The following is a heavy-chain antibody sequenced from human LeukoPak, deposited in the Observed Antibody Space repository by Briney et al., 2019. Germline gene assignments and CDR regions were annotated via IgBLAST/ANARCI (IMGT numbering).Heavy chain of an antibody. CDR1: GFTFADYS. D-gene: IGHD6-19*01. J-gene: IGHJ4*02. CDR3: TGRIAVAGTAY. CDR2: IRSKGYEGPT. V-gene: IGHV3-49*03. Sequence: PGGSLRLSCIASGFTFADYSMTWFRQAPGKGLEWEGLIRSKGYEGPTEYAASVKDRFTISRDDSKSIAYLQMNSLKNEDTGVYYCTGRIAVAGTAYWGQGTLVTVSS.